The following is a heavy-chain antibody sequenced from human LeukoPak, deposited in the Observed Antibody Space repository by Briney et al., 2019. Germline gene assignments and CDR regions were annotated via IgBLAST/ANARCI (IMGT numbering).Heavy chain of an antibody. V-gene: IGHV4-59*08. CDR1: GGSISSYY. D-gene: IGHD5-18*01. CDR3: ARRGDTAMVPDAFDI. CDR2: IYYSGST. J-gene: IGHJ3*02. Sequence: SETLSLTCTVSGGSISSYYWSWIRQPPGKGLEWIGYIYYSGSTNYNPSLKSRVTISVDTSKNQFSLKLSSVTAADTAVYYCARRGDTAMVPDAFDIWGQGTMVTVFS.